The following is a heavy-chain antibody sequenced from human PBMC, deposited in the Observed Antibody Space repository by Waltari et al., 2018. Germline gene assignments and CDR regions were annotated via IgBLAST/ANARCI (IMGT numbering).Heavy chain of an antibody. Sequence: QVQLQESGPGLVKPSETLSLTCTVSGGSISSYYWSWIRQPPGKGLEWIWYIYYSGSTNYNPSLKRRVTISVDTSKNQFSLKLSSVTAADTAVYYCAGNAPLGGSDPWGQGTLVTVSS. V-gene: IGHV4-59*01. D-gene: IGHD3-10*01. J-gene: IGHJ5*02. CDR2: IYYSGST. CDR3: AGNAPLGGSDP. CDR1: GGSISSYY.